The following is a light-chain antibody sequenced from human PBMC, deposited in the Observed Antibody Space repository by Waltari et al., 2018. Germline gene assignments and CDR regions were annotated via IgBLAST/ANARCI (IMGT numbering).Light chain of an antibody. J-gene: IGKJ3*01. CDR1: QSISSW. V-gene: IGKV1-5*03. CDR2: KAS. Sequence: DIQMTQSPSTLSASVGDRVTITCRASQSISSWLAWYQQKPGKAPKLLIYKASSLESGGPSRFSGSGSGTEFTLTISSLQPDDFAPYYCQQYNSYFLTFGPGTKVDIK. CDR3: QQYNSYFLT.